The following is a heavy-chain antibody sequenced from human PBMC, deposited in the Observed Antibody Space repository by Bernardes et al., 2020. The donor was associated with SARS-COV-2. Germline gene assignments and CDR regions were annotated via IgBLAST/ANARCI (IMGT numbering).Heavy chain of an antibody. CDR3: ARPQGLQLWFDY. V-gene: IGHV4-39*01. CDR1: GDSISSSSYY. D-gene: IGHD5-18*01. CDR2: IYYSGAT. Sequence: SETLSLTCTVSGDSISSSSYYLAWIRQPPGKGLEWIGTIYYSGATYYHPSLKSRVTISLGTSKNQFSLKLSSVTAADTAVYYCARPQGLQLWFDYWGQGALVTVSS. J-gene: IGHJ4*02.